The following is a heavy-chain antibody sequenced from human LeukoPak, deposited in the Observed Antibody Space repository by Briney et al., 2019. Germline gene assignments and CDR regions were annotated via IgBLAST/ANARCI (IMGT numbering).Heavy chain of an antibody. D-gene: IGHD5-24*01. CDR1: GFTFSSYL. CDR2: IREDGSDK. V-gene: IGHV3-7*01. J-gene: IGHJ4*02. Sequence: GGSLRLSCAASGFTFSSYLMSWVRQAPGKGLEWVANIREDGSDKHYVDSVRGRFTISRDNAKNSLHLQMNSLRAEDTATYYCARDPEMEKGRDGLDHWGQGTLVIVSS. CDR3: ARDPEMEKGRDGLDH.